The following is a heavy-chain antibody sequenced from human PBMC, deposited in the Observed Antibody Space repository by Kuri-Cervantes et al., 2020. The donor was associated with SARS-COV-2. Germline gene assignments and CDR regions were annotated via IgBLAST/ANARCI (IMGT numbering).Heavy chain of an antibody. CDR1: GFTFSSYS. CDR3: ARELFGYGSGSGAFDI. Sequence: GESLKLSCGASGFTFSSYSMNWVRQAPGKGLEWVSSISSSSSYIYYADSVKGRFTISRDNAKNSLYLQMNSLRAEDTAVYYCARELFGYGSGSGAFDIWGQGTMVTVSS. D-gene: IGHD3-10*01. CDR2: ISSSSSYI. J-gene: IGHJ3*02. V-gene: IGHV3-21*01.